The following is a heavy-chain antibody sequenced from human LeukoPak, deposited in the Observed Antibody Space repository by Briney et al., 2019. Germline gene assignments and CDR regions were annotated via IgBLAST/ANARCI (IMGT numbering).Heavy chain of an antibody. CDR1: GFTFNDYT. V-gene: IGHV3-43*01. Sequence: GGSLRLSCAASGFTFNDYTMHWARQAPGKGLEWVSLITWDGDNTFYADSVKGRFTISRGNSKNSLFLQMNSLRTEDTALYYCAVLASHGFDYWGQGTLVTVSS. J-gene: IGHJ4*02. CDR3: AVLASHGFDY. D-gene: IGHD3-3*02. CDR2: ITWDGDNT.